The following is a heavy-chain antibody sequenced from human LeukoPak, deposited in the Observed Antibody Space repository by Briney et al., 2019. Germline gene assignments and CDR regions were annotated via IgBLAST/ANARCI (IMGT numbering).Heavy chain of an antibody. J-gene: IGHJ4*02. CDR2: LSAYTGNT. V-gene: IGHV1-18*01. D-gene: IGHD3-3*01. CDR1: GGTFSSYA. Sequence: GASVKVSCKASGGTFSSYAISWVRQAPGQGLEWMGWLSAYTGNTNYAQKLQGRVTMTTDTSTSTAYMELRSLRSDDTAVYYCAREGPYDFWSGTPPGDYWGQGTLVTVSS. CDR3: AREGPYDFWSGTPPGDY.